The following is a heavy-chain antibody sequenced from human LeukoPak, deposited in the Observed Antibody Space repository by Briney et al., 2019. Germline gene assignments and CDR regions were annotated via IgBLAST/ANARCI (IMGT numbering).Heavy chain of an antibody. J-gene: IGHJ6*03. CDR2: IYYNGST. V-gene: IGHV4-59*01. Sequence: SETLSLTCTVSGGSISSYYWSWIRQPPGKGLEWIGYIYYNGSTNYNPSLKSRVTISVDTSKNQFSLKLSSVTAADTAVYYCARVVIIQDYYYYMDVWGKGTTVTVSS. D-gene: IGHD3-3*01. CDR1: GGSISSYY. CDR3: ARVVIIQDYYYYMDV.